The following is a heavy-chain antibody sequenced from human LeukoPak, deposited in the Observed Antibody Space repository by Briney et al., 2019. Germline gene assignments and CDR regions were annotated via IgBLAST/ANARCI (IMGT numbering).Heavy chain of an antibody. CDR3: ASRHLDISSWLEMNYYYGMDV. CDR1: GGSSTGYY. V-gene: IGHV3-11*04. J-gene: IGHJ6*04. CDR2: ISSSSSSI. Sequence: LSLTCAVYGGSSTGYYWSWIRQAPGEGLERVSYISSSSSSIYYADSVRGRFTISRDNAKNSLYLQMNSQRAEDTAVYSCASRHLDISSWLEMNYYYGMDVWGKGTTVTVSS. D-gene: IGHD6-13*01.